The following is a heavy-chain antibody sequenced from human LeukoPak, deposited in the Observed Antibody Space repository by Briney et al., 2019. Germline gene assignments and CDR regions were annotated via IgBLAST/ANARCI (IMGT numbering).Heavy chain of an antibody. J-gene: IGHJ5*02. V-gene: IGHV3-33*01. CDR3: ARERSSEGLRSNWFDP. Sequence: GGSLRLSCAASGFIFSSYGMHWVRQAPGKGLEWVAVIWNDGSNKYYADSVKGRFTISRDDSTNTLYLQMNSLRAEDTAVYYCARERSSEGLRSNWFDPWGQGTLVTVSS. CDR2: IWNDGSNK. D-gene: IGHD3-3*01. CDR1: GFIFSSYG.